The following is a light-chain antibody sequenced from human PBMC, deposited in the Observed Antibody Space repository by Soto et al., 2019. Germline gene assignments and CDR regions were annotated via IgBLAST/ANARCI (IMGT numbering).Light chain of an antibody. Sequence: LTHPPSVSGAPGQRVTISCTGSSSNIGAGYDVHWYLQLPGTAPKLLIYGNTNRPSGVPDRFSGSKSGSSASLAITGLQAEDEADYYCQSHDSSLHASVFGTGTKSPS. CDR1: SSNIGAGYD. CDR3: QSHDSSLHASV. V-gene: IGLV1-40*01. CDR2: GNT. J-gene: IGLJ1*01.